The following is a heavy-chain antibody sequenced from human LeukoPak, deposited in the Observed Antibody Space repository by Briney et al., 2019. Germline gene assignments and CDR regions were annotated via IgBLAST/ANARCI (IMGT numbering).Heavy chain of an antibody. D-gene: IGHD3-10*01. CDR1: GGSISSYY. J-gene: IGHJ4*02. V-gene: IGHV4-59*01. CDR2: IYYSGST. Sequence: SETLSLTCTVSGGSISSYYWSWIRQPPGMGLEWIGYIYYSGSTNYNPSLKSRVTISVDTSKNQFSLKLSSVTAADTAVYYCARGARVRFGEYYIDYWGQGTLVTVSS. CDR3: ARGARVRFGEYYIDY.